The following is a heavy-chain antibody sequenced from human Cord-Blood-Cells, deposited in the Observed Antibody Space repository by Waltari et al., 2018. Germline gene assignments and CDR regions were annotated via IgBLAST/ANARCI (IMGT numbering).Heavy chain of an antibody. Sequence: QVQLQESGPGLVKPSETLSLTCTASGGSISSYYWGWIRQPPGKGLGWIGYIYYSGRTNYNPSLKSRVTMSVDTSKNQFSLKLSSVTAADTAVYYCARYRTGTFDYWGQGTLVTVSS. CDR2: IYYSGRT. CDR1: GGSISSYY. CDR3: ARYRTGTFDY. V-gene: IGHV4-59*01. J-gene: IGHJ4*02. D-gene: IGHD1-1*01.